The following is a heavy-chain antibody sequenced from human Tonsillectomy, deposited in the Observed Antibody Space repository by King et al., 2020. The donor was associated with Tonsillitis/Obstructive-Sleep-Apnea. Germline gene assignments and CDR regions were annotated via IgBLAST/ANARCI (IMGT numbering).Heavy chain of an antibody. J-gene: IGHJ3*02. D-gene: IGHD2-8*01. CDR3: ARDMVLEAGGDAFDI. CDR1: GGSISSYY. V-gene: IGHV4-59*01. CDR2: IYDSGST. Sequence: QLQESGPGRVKPSENLSLTCTVSGGSISSYYWSWIRQPPGKGLEWIGYIYDSGSTNYNPSLKSRVTISVDTSKNQFSLKLSSVTAADTAVYYCARDMVLEAGGDAFDIWGQGTMVTVSS.